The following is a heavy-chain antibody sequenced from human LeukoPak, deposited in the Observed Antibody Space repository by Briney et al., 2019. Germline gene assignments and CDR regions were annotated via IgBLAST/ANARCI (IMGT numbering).Heavy chain of an antibody. CDR3: ARGQLRYYDWAPFDI. CDR2: ISPSHGIT. V-gene: IGHV1-46*01. D-gene: IGHD3-9*01. CDR1: GYTFTNYY. J-gene: IGHJ3*02. Sequence: ASVKVSCKASGYTFTNYYIHWVRQAPGQGLEWMGIISPSHGITTCAQKFQGRVTITRDTSTSTVYMELSSLRSEDTAVYYCARGQLRYYDWAPFDIWGQGTMVTVSS.